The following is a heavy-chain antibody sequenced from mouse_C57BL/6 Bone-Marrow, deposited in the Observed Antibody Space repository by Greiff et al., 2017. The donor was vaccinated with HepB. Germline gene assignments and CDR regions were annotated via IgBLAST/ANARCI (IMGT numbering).Heavy chain of an antibody. D-gene: IGHD3-3*01. J-gene: IGHJ2*01. Sequence: VQLKESGAELARPGASVKLSCKASGYTFTSYGISWVKQRTGQGLEWIGEIYPRSGNTYYNEKFKGKATLTSDKSSSTAYMELRSLPSEDSAVYFGARGRDDFDYWGQGTTLTVSS. V-gene: IGHV1-81*01. CDR1: GYTFTSYG. CDR2: IYPRSGNT. CDR3: ARGRDDFDY.